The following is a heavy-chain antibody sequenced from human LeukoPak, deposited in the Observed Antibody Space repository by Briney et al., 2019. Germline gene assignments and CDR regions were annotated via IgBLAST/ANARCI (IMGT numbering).Heavy chain of an antibody. V-gene: IGHV4-59*01. CDR3: ARQRADRIFGVVMGFGLDY. CDR1: GGSISSYY. D-gene: IGHD3-3*02. Sequence: SETLSLTCTVSGGSISSYYWSWIRQPPGKGLEWIGYIYYSGSTNYNPSLKSRVTISVDTSKNQFSLRLSSVTAADTAVYYCARQRADRIFGVVMGFGLDYWGRGTLVTVSS. CDR2: IYYSGST. J-gene: IGHJ4*02.